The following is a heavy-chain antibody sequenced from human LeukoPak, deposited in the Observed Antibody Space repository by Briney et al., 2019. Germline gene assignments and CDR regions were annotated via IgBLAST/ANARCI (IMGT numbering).Heavy chain of an antibody. D-gene: IGHD6-13*01. CDR3: ARVSGAEAATGGYFDR. J-gene: IGHJ4*02. CDR2: IPYDGSYK. Sequence: GGSLRLSCAASGFTFSRFAVHWVRQAPGKGLEWVAVIPYDGSYKYYADSVQGRFTISRDNSKNTLYLQMNSLSTEDTAVYYCARVSGAEAATGGYFDRWGQGTLVTVSS. CDR1: GFTFSRFA. V-gene: IGHV3-30*04.